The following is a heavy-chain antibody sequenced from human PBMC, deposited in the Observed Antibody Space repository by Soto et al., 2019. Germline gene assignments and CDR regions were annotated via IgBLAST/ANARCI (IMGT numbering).Heavy chain of an antibody. CDR3: AKDQWNNIAVDEPAGGFDI. Sequence: GGSLRLSCAASGFTFDDYAMHWVRQAPGKGLEWVSGISWNSGSIGYADSVKGRFTISRDNAKNSLYLQMNSLRAEDTALYYCAKDQWNNIAVDEPAGGFDIWGQGTMVTVSS. V-gene: IGHV3-9*01. CDR1: GFTFDDYA. D-gene: IGHD6-19*01. CDR2: ISWNSGSI. J-gene: IGHJ3*02.